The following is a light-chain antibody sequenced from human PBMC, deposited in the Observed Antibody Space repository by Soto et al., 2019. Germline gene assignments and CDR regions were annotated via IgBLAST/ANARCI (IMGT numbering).Light chain of an antibody. Sequence: EVVMTQSPAPVSVSPGERTSLSFRASQSIGTNLGWYQQKPGQAPRLLTSKTSNRATGVPARFSGSGSGTEFTLTISSLQSEDIAVYYCQQYAGWPLTCGGGTKVDIK. V-gene: IGKV3-15*01. J-gene: IGKJ4*01. CDR2: KTS. CDR3: QQYAGWPLT. CDR1: QSIGTN.